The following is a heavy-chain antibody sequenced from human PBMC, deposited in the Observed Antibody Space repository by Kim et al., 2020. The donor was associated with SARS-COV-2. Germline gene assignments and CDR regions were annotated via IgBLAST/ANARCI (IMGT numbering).Heavy chain of an antibody. V-gene: IGHV6-1*01. D-gene: IGHD1-7*01. CDR3: ARELLGGNYRDY. J-gene: IGHJ4*02. Sequence: DYAVSVKSRITINPDTSKNQFSLQLNSVTPEDTAVYYCARELLGGNYRDYWGQGTLVTVSS.